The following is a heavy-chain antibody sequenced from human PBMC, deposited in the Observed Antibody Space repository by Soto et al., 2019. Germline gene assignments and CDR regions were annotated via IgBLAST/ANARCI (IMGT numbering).Heavy chain of an antibody. CDR3: ARLGMATIWFSIGARGY. J-gene: IGHJ4*02. V-gene: IGHV4-39*01. CDR2: IYYSGST. D-gene: IGHD5-12*01. CDR1: GGSISSSSYY. Sequence: QLQLQESGPGLVKPSETLSLTCTVSGGSISSSSYYWGWIRQPPGKGLEWIGSIYYSGSTYYNPSLKSRVTISVDTSKNQFSLKLSSVTAADTAVYYCARLGMATIWFSIGARGYWGQGTLVTVSS.